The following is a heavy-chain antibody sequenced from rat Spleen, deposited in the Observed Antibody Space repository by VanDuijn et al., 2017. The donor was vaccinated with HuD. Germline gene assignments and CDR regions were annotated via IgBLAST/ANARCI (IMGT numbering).Heavy chain of an antibody. D-gene: IGHD3-2*01. CDR1: GYSITSGYG. CDR3: ASSVPRQGHFDY. V-gene: IGHV3-3*01. CDR2: INGAGST. J-gene: IGHJ2*01. Sequence: EVQLQESGPGLVKPSQSLSLTCSVTGYSITSGYGWNWIRKFPGNKLEWMGYINGAGSTNYNPPLKSQISITRDTSKNQFFLQLTSVTTEDTATYYCASSVPRQGHFDYWGQGVMVTVSS.